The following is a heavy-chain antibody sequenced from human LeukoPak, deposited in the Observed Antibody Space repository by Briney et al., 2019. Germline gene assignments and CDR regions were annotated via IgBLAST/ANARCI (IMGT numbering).Heavy chain of an antibody. V-gene: IGHV4-34*01. Sequence: PSETLSLTCAVYGGSFSGYYWSWIRQPPGKGLGWIGEINHSGSTNYNPSLKSRVTISVDTSKNQFSLKLSSVTAADRAVYYCARAGLRFSGVGYSGQGTLVTVSS. CDR1: GGSFSGYY. CDR3: ARAGLRFSGVGY. J-gene: IGHJ4*02. CDR2: INHSGST. D-gene: IGHD3-3*01.